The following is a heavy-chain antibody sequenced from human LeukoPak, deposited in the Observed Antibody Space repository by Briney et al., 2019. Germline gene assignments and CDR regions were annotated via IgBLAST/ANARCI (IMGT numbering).Heavy chain of an antibody. J-gene: IGHJ4*02. V-gene: IGHV3-23*01. CDR3: AKERASRLPFDY. CDR1: GFTFSNYG. Sequence: PGGSLRLSCAASGFTFSNYGMNWVRQAPGKGLEWVTAISASGGTTYYADSVKGRFTISRDNAKDTLYLQMNSLRAEDTALYYCAKERASRLPFDYWGQGTLVTVSS. CDR2: ISASGGTT. D-gene: IGHD6-25*01.